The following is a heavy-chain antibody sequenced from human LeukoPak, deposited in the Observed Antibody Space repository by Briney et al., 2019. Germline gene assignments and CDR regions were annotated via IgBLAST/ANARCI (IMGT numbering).Heavy chain of an antibody. CDR2: INPSSGGT. J-gene: IGHJ4*02. CDR1: GYTFTDYY. V-gene: IGHV1-2*02. D-gene: IGHD2-21*02. CDR3: ASTIVVLTAGAFDC. Sequence: ASVKVSCKASGYTFTDYYMHWVRQAPGQGLEWMGWINPSSGGTNYAQKFQGRVTMTRDTSISTAYMELSRLGSDDTAVYYCASTIVVLTAGAFDCWGQGTLVTVSS.